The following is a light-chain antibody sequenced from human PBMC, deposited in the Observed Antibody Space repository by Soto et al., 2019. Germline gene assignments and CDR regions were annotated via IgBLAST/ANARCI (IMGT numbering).Light chain of an antibody. V-gene: IGKV1-6*01. CDR2: GAT. CDR1: QAIRTE. CDR3: LQDYNYPRT. J-gene: IGKJ1*01. Sequence: ALPMTQSPSSLSASVGDRVTITCRASQAIRTELGWYQQKPGKAHKLLIYGATTLQSGVPSRFSGSGSDTDFPLNISGLQPEDFANYYCLQDYNYPRTFGQGTKVEV.